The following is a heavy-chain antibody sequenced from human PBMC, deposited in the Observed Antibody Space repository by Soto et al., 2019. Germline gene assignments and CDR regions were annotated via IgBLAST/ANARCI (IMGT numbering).Heavy chain of an antibody. Sequence: GASVKVSCKASGYTFTGYYMHWVRQAPGQGLEWMGWINPNSGGTNYAQKFQGWVTMTRDTSISTAYMELSRLRSDDTAVYYCARGYYGSGSYFYMDVWGKGTTVTVSS. CDR2: INPNSGGT. CDR1: GYTFTGYY. V-gene: IGHV1-2*04. CDR3: ARGYYGSGSYFYMDV. D-gene: IGHD3-10*01. J-gene: IGHJ6*03.